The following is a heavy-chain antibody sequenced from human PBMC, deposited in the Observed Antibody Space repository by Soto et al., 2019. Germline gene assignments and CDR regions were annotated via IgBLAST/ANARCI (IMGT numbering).Heavy chain of an antibody. V-gene: IGHV3-23*01. D-gene: IGHD1-7*01. CDR1: GLTFSNYA. CDR3: AKNQERELPRVIDF. Sequence: GALRLSCATSGLTFSNYAMSWVRQAPGGGLEWVSSMSGSSSTTYYADSVRGRFTISRDRSKNTLYLQMSSLRAEDTALYYCAKNQERELPRVIDFWGQGTLVTVSS. CDR2: MSGSSSTT. J-gene: IGHJ4*02.